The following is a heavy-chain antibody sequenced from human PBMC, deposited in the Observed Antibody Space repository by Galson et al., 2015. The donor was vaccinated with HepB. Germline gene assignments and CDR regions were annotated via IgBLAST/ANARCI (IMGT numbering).Heavy chain of an antibody. V-gene: IGHV3-23*01. CDR3: AKLIVVVLAAISPSWQDY. D-gene: IGHD2-2*02. Sequence: SLRLSCAASGFTFSSYAMSWVRQAPGKGLEWISAISGSGGGTYYADSVKGRFSISRDNSKNTLYLQMNNLRAEDTAVYYCAKLIVVVLAAISPSWQDYWGQGTLVTVSS. CDR2: ISGSGGGT. CDR1: GFTFSSYA. J-gene: IGHJ4*02.